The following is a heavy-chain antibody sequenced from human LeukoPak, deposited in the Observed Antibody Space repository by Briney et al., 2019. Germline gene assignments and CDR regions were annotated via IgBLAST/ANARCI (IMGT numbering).Heavy chain of an antibody. CDR3: ARGFNRGFDP. D-gene: IGHD1-14*01. Sequence: GGSLRLSCAASGFTVSSDYMNWVRQAPGKGLEWVSLIYSGGNTYYADSVRGRFTISRDNSKNTLHLQMNSPRVEDTAVYYCARGFNRGFDPWGQGTLVTVSS. V-gene: IGHV3-53*01. CDR1: GFTVSSDY. J-gene: IGHJ5*02. CDR2: IYSGGNT.